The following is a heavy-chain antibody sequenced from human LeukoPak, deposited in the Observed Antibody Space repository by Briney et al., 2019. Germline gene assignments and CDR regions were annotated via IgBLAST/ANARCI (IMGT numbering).Heavy chain of an antibody. D-gene: IGHD3-10*01. J-gene: IGHJ4*02. V-gene: IGHV3-7*03. CDR1: GFTFSSYW. CDR3: ARDLFYGWFGELLSYFDY. Sequence: GGSLRLSCAASGFTFSSYWMSWVRQAPGKGLEWVASIKQDGSEKYYVDSVKGRFTISRDNAKNSLYLQMNSLRAEDTAVYYCARDLFYGWFGELLSYFDYWGQGTLVTVSS. CDR2: IKQDGSEK.